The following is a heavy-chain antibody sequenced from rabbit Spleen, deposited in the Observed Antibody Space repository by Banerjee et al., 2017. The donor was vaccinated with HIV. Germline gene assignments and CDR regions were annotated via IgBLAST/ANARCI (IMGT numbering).Heavy chain of an antibody. Sequence: QSLEESGGGLVKPEGSLTLTCKASGFSFSDRDVMCWVRQAPGKGLEWIACINTATGKAVYASWAKGRFTISKTSSTTATLQMTSLTAADTATYFCAREAGYGGYGDANLWGPGTLVTVS. V-gene: IGHV1S40*01. D-gene: IGHD6-1*01. CDR1: GFSFSDRDV. CDR3: AREAGYGGYGDANL. CDR2: INTATGKA. J-gene: IGHJ4*01.